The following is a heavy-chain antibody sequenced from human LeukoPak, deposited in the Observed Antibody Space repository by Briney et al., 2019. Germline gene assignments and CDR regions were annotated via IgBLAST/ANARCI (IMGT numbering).Heavy chain of an antibody. CDR2: INPKSGGT. CDR3: ARDSRGYYYDSSGHFDY. J-gene: IGHJ4*02. V-gene: IGHV1-2*06. CDR1: GYSFTDSS. Sequence: GASVKVSCKASGYSFTDSSLHWVRQAPGQGLEWMGRINPKSGGTGYAQIFQGRVTMTRDTSINTAYMELSRLRSDDTAVYYCARDSRGYYYDSSGHFDYWGQGTLVTVSS. D-gene: IGHD3-22*01.